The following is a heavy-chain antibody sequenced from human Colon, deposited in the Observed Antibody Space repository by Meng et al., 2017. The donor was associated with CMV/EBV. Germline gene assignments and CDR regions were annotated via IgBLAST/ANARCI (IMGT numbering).Heavy chain of an antibody. CDR2: INHSGST. Sequence: QLRLQQGGAGLLKPSETLSLSCAVYGGSFSGYYWSWIRQPPGKGLEWIGEINHSGSTNYNPSLKSRVTISVDTSKNQFSLKLSSVTAADTAVYYCARGLYGSGRHQIDYWGQGTLVTVSS. CDR3: ARGLYGSGRHQIDY. V-gene: IGHV4-34*01. J-gene: IGHJ4*02. CDR1: GGSFSGYY. D-gene: IGHD3-10*01.